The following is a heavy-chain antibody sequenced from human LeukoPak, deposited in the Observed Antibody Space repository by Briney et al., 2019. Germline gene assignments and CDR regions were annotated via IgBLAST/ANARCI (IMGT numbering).Heavy chain of an antibody. J-gene: IGHJ4*02. CDR1: GFTFSSYA. CDR3: AKSRGESRGASNY. V-gene: IGHV3-23*01. CDR2: ISGSGDTT. D-gene: IGHD1-26*01. Sequence: PGESLKISCAASGFTFSSYAMNWVRQAPGKGLEWVSFISGSGDTTYYADSVKGRFTISRDNSKNTLYLQMNSLRAEDTAVYYCAKSRGESRGASNYWGQGTLVTVSS.